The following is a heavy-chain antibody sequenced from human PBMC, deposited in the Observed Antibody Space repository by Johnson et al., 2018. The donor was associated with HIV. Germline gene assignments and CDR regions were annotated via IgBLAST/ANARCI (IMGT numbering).Heavy chain of an antibody. CDR1: GFTFDDYA. D-gene: IGHD1-7*01. J-gene: IGHJ3*02. CDR2: ISWNRGSI. V-gene: IGHV3-9*01. CDR3: ARARDWNYGDI. Sequence: VQLVESGGGLVQPVRSLRLSCAASGFTFDDYAMHWVRQAPGQGLERVSGISWNRGSIGYADSVTGRFTMSRDNAKNSLYLQMNSMRAEDTALYYCARARDWNYGDIWGQGTMVTVSS.